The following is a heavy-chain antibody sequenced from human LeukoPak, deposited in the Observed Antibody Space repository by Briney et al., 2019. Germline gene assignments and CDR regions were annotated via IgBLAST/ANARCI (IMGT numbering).Heavy chain of an antibody. J-gene: IGHJ3*02. V-gene: IGHV3-7*03. D-gene: IGHD3-3*01. CDR3: AKVDGQYDFWSGNDAFDI. CDR1: GFTFSSYW. Sequence: GGSLRLSCAASGFTFSSYWMSWVRQAPGKGLEWVANIKRDGSEEYYMDSVRGRFTISRDNARNSLYLQMNSLRAEDTAVYYCAKVDGQYDFWSGNDAFDIWGQGTMVTVSS. CDR2: IKRDGSEE.